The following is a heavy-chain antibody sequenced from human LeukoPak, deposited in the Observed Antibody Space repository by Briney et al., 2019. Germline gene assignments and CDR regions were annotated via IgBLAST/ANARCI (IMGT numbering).Heavy chain of an antibody. D-gene: IGHD3-22*01. CDR2: INHSGST. CDR1: GGSFSGYY. Sequence: SETLSLTCAVYGGSFSGYYWSWIRQPPGKGLEWIGEINHSGSTNYNPSLKSRVTISVDTSKNQFSLKLSSVTAADTAVYYCARGRSYYDSSGYLCWGQGTLVTVSS. CDR3: ARGRSYYDSSGYLC. V-gene: IGHV4-34*01. J-gene: IGHJ4*02.